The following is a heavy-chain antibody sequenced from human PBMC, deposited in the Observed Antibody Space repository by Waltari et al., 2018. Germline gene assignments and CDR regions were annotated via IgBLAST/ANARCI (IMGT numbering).Heavy chain of an antibody. V-gene: IGHV3-7*01. Sequence: EVQLVESGGGLVQPGGSLRLSCAASGFTFSTYWLTWVHQSPGEGVECVANINPDGSEKYYGDSVKGRFTISRDNAKNSLYLKMNSLRAEDTSVYYCARDLNWETYWGRGALVTVSS. J-gene: IGHJ4*02. CDR2: INPDGSEK. D-gene: IGHD7-27*01. CDR1: GFTFSTYW. CDR3: ARDLNWETY.